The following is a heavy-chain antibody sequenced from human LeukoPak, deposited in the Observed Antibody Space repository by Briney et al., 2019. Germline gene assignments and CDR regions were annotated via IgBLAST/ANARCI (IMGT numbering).Heavy chain of an antibody. CDR1: GYSFNNYW. J-gene: IGHJ4*02. V-gene: IGHV5-51*01. Sequence: GESLKTLCCGFGYSFNNYWIGWVRQRPEQGLEWMGIIYPADSDTRYSPSFQGQVTITADKSISTAYLQWSSLEASVPAMYFCVIHDVWSFGFWGQGTLVTVSS. CDR3: VIHDVWSFGF. CDR2: IYPADSDT. D-gene: IGHD3-16*01.